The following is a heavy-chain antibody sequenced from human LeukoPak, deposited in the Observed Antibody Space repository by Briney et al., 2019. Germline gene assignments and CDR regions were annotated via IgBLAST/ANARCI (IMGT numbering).Heavy chain of an antibody. V-gene: IGHV3-23*01. Sequence: SGGSLRLSCAASGFTFSSYAMSWVRQAPGKGLEWVSAISGSGGSTYYADSVKGRFTISRDNSKNTLYLQMNSLRAEDTAVYYCARSLCLGNSSRCPSDYWGQGTLVTVSS. J-gene: IGHJ4*02. CDR2: ISGSGGST. D-gene: IGHD6-13*01. CDR1: GFTFSSYA. CDR3: ARSLCLGNSSRCPSDY.